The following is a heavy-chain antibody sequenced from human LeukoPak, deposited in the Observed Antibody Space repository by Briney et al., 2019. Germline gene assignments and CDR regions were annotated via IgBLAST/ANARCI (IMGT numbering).Heavy chain of an antibody. CDR2: INTNTGNP. D-gene: IGHD6-19*01. V-gene: IGHV7-4-1*02. J-gene: IGHJ4*02. CDR3: ARDRGRYTNGWYDQEPRFDY. CDR1: GGTFDSYA. Sequence: GASVKVSCKASGGTFDSYAISWVRQAPGQGLEWMGWINTNTGNPTYAQGFTGRFVFSLDTSVSTAYLQISSLKADDTAVYYCARDRGRYTNGWYDQEPRFDYWGQGSLVTVSS.